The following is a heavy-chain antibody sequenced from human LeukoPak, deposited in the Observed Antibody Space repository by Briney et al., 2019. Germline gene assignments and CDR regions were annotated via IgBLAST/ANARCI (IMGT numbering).Heavy chain of an antibody. D-gene: IGHD6-19*01. CDR1: GGTFSSYA. CDR3: ARDSCGAVAGTLDY. J-gene: IGHJ4*02. V-gene: IGHV1-69*05. CDR2: IIPMFGTA. Sequence: SVKVSCKASGGTFSSYAISWVRQAPGQGGEWMGGIIPMFGTANYAQKFQGRVTITTDESTTTAYMELSSLRSEDTAVYYCARDSCGAVAGTLDYWGQGTLVTVSS.